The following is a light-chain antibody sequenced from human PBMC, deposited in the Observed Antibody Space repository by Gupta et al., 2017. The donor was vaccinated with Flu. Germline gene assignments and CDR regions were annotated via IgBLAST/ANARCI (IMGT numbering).Light chain of an antibody. Sequence: EIVLTQSPGTLSLSPGESATLSCRASQSVSSSYLAWYQQKPGQAPRLLIYGASSRATGIPDRFSGSGSGTEFTLTISRREPEDFAVYYCQQEGSSPWTFGQGTKVEIK. CDR2: GAS. J-gene: IGKJ1*01. V-gene: IGKV3-20*01. CDR3: QQEGSSPWT. CDR1: QSVSSSY.